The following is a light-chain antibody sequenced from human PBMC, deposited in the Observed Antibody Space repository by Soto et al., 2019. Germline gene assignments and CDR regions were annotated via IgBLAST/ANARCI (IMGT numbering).Light chain of an antibody. J-gene: IGLJ2*01. CDR1: SSDVGGYNY. Sequence: QSVLTQPASVSGSPGQSITISCTGTSSDVGGYNYVSWYQQHPGKVPKIMIYEVSNRPSGVSNRFSGSKSGNTASLTISGLQAEDEADYYCSSYPSSTTLVFGGGTKLTVL. V-gene: IGLV2-14*01. CDR2: EVS. CDR3: SSYPSSTTLV.